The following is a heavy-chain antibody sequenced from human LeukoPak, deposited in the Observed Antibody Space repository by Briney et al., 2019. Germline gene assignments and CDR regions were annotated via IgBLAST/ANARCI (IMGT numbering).Heavy chain of an antibody. CDR3: ARGFSTMIVAYSYYGMDV. Sequence: SETLSLTCAVYGGSFSGYYWSWIRQPPGKGLEWIGEINHSGSTNYNPSLKSRVTISVDTSKNQFSLKLSAVTAADTAVYYCARGFSTMIVAYSYYGMDVWGQGTTVTVSS. CDR2: INHSGST. CDR1: GGSFSGYY. J-gene: IGHJ6*02. D-gene: IGHD3-22*01. V-gene: IGHV4-34*01.